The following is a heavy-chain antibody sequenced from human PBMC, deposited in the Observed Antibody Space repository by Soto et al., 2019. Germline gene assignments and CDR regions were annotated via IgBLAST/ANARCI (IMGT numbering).Heavy chain of an antibody. V-gene: IGHV1-8*01. CDR2: MNPNSGNT. D-gene: IGHD5-18*01. Sequence: QVQLVQSGAEVKKPGASVKVSCKASGYTFTSYDINWVRQATGQGLEWMGWMNPNSGNTGYAQKFQGRVTSTRNTSVSTAYMELSSLRSEDTAVYYCARGRECGRWIHLYYYYYGMDVWGQGTTVTVSS. J-gene: IGHJ6*02. CDR1: GYTFTSYD. CDR3: ARGRECGRWIHLYYYYYGMDV.